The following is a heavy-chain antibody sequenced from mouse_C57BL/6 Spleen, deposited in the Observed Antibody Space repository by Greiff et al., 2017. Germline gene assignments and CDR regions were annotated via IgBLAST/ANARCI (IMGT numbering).Heavy chain of an antibody. Sequence: DVKLQEESGGDLVKPGGSLKLSCAASGFTFSSYGMSWVRQTPDKRLEWVATISSGGSYTYYPDSVKGRFTISRDNAKNTLYLQMSSLKSEDTAMYYCASLYDGYYWFAYWGQGTLVTVSA. D-gene: IGHD2-3*01. J-gene: IGHJ3*01. V-gene: IGHV5-6*02. CDR1: GFTFSSYG. CDR3: ASLYDGYYWFAY. CDR2: ISSGGSYT.